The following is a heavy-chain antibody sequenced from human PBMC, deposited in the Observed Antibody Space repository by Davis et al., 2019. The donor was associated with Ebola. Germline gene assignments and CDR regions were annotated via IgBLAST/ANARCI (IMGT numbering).Heavy chain of an antibody. D-gene: IGHD1-26*01. CDR3: AREELLDFDY. CDR1: GGSISTNSYY. V-gene: IGHV4-39*07. CDR2: IYYTGSA. Sequence: MPSETLSLTCTVSGGSISTNSYYWGWIRQPPGKGLEWIGSIYYTGSAYYNPSLKSRVTISVDTSKNQFSLKLSSVTAADTAVYYCAREELLDFDYWGQGTLVTVSS. J-gene: IGHJ4*02.